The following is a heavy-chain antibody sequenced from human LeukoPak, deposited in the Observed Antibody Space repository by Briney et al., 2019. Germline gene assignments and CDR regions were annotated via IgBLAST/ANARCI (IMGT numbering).Heavy chain of an antibody. CDR3: ARVGKDEIAVAVHY. CDR2: INPSGGST. Sequence: ASVKVSCKASGYTFTSYYMHWVRQAPGQGLEWMGIINPSGGSTSYAQKFQGRVTMTRDTSISTAYMELSRLRSDDTAVYYCARVGKDEIAVAVHYWGQGTLVTVSS. J-gene: IGHJ4*02. V-gene: IGHV1-46*01. CDR1: GYTFTSYY. D-gene: IGHD6-19*01.